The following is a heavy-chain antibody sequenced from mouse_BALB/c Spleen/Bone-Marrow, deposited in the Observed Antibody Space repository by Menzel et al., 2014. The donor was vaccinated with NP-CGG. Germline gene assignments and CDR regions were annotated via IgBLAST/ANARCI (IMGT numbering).Heavy chain of an antibody. J-gene: IGHJ2*01. CDR3: TRSTMITCFDY. CDR1: GYTFTSYY. Sequence: VQLQQSGAELVKPGASVKLSCKASGYTFTSYYMYWVKQRPGQGLEWIGEINPSNGGTNFNEKFKSKATLTVDKSPSTAYMQLSSLTSEDSAVYYCTRSTMITCFDYWGQGTTLTVSS. D-gene: IGHD2-4*01. CDR2: INPSNGGT. V-gene: IGHV1S81*02.